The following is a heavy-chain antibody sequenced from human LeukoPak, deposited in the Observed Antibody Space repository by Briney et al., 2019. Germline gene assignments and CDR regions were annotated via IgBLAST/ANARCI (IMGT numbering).Heavy chain of an antibody. D-gene: IGHD3-10*01. J-gene: IGHJ4*02. CDR3: AKAAFGELLTIDY. V-gene: IGHV3-23*01. Sequence: TGGSLRLSCAASGFTFISYAMSWVRQAPGKGLEWVSSISGSGASIYYADSVKGRFTISRDNSKNTVYLQMNSLRAEDTAVYYCAKAAFGELLTIDYWGQGTLVTVSS. CDR1: GFTFISYA. CDR2: ISGSGASI.